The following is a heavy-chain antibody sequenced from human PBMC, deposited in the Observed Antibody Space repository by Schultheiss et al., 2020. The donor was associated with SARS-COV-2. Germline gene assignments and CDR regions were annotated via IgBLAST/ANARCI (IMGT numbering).Heavy chain of an antibody. J-gene: IGHJ6*02. Sequence: ASVKVSCKASGYTFTSYDINWVRQATGQGLEWMGWINPNSGGTNYAQKFQGWVTMTRDMSTSTAYMELSSLRSEDTAVYYCAAVAMGWSDGYNYDYYGMDVWGQGTTVTVSS. CDR2: INPNSGGT. V-gene: IGHV1-2*04. D-gene: IGHD5-24*01. CDR3: AAVAMGWSDGYNYDYYGMDV. CDR1: GYTFTSYD.